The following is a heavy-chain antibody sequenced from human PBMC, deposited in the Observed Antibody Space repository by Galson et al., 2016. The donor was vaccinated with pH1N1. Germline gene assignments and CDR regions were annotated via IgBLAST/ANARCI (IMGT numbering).Heavy chain of an antibody. V-gene: IGHV3-53*01. Sequence: SLRLSCAAPGFTFGNYWMHWVRQVPGKGLEWVSCIYSGGDTYYADSVKGRFTVSRDSSKNTVYLQMNSLRAEDTAVYYCARDTGAWGQGTLVTVSS. D-gene: IGHD7-27*01. CDR1: GFTFGNYW. J-gene: IGHJ5*02. CDR2: IYSGGDT. CDR3: ARDTGA.